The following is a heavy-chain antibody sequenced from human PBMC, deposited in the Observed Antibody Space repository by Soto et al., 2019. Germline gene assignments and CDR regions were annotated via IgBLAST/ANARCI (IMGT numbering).Heavy chain of an antibody. D-gene: IGHD2-15*01. CDR3: AREFCSGGNCYTYYFDP. V-gene: IGHV3-74*01. CDR2: INTDGSNT. Sequence: GSLRLSCAASGLTFNRYWMHWVRHAPGKGLVRVSHINTDGSNTNYADSVKGRFTISRDNAKSTLFLQMNSLEDEDTAVYYCAREFCSGGNCYTYYFDPWGQGIPVTVSS. J-gene: IGHJ5*02. CDR1: GLTFNRYW.